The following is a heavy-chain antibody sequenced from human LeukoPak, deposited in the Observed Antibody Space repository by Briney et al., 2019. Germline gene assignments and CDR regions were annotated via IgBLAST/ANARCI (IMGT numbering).Heavy chain of an antibody. CDR2: IKRKSDGGTA. CDR3: ATYYYGSYFYGSIRY. J-gene: IGHJ4*02. V-gene: IGHV3-15*01. Sequence: KPGGSLRLSCAASGFTFSNAWMSWVRQAPGKGLEWVGRIKRKSDGGTADYTAPVNGRFTISRDDSLNTLYLQMNTLKAEDTAVYYCATYYYGSYFYGSIRYWGQGTLVTVSS. CDR1: GFTFSNAW. D-gene: IGHD3-10*01.